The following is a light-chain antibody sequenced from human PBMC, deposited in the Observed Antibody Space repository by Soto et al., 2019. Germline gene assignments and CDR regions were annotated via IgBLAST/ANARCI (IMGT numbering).Light chain of an antibody. Sequence: QSVLTQPASVSGSPGQSITISCTGTSSDIGYYNYVSWFQQYPGKVPKLLIYDVSYRSSGVSNRFSGSKSGNTASLTISGLQAEDEADYYCSSYTRNNTLVVLGGGTQLTVL. CDR1: SSDIGYYNY. V-gene: IGLV2-14*01. CDR3: SSYTRNNTLVV. CDR2: DVS. J-gene: IGLJ2*01.